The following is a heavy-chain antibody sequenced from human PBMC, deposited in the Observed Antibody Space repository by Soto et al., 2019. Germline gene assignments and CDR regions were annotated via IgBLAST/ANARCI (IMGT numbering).Heavy chain of an antibody. CDR1: GGSISSGGYY. D-gene: IGHD6-13*01. J-gene: IGHJ4*02. Sequence: QVQLQESGPGLVKPSQTLSLTCTVSGGSISSGGYYWSWIRQHPGKGLEWIGYIYYNGSTYYNPSLKSRVTISVDTSKNQFSLKLSSVTAADTAGYYCARGTYSSSWYYFDYWGQGTLVTVSS. V-gene: IGHV4-31*03. CDR3: ARGTYSSSWYYFDY. CDR2: IYYNGST.